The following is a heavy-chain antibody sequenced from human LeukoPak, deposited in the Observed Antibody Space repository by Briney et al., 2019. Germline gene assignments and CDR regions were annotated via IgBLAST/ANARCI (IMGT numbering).Heavy chain of an antibody. J-gene: IGHJ4*02. CDR3: ARDIPGPNDDWHAFTE. CDR2: VRTKPYGGTT. D-gene: IGHD1-1*01. V-gene: IGHV3-49*03. Sequence: PGRSLRLSCTTSGFTFSDYAMNWIRQAPGKGLEWVGFVRTKPYGGTTEYATSVKGRFTVSRDDSKRIAYLQMSSLKVEDTAVYFCARDIPGPNDDWHAFTEWGQGTLVTVSS. CDR1: GFTFSDYA.